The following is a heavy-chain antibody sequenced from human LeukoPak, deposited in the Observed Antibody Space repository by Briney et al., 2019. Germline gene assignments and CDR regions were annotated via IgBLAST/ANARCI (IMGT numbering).Heavy chain of an antibody. D-gene: IGHD3-10*01. CDR3: ARDRARYGSGSYYNPPVGDY. V-gene: IGHV3-11*01. CDR2: ISSSGSTT. CDR1: GFTFSSYA. Sequence: GGSLRLSCAASGFTFSSYAMSWIRQALGKGLEWVSYISSSGSTTYYTDSVKGRFTISRDNAKNSLYLQMNSLRAEDTAVYYCARDRARYGSGSYYNPPVGDYWGQGTLVTVSS. J-gene: IGHJ4*02.